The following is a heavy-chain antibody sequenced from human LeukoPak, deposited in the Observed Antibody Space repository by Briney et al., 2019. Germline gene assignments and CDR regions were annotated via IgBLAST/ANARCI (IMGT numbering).Heavy chain of an antibody. CDR3: AKDLSRYYYGDYAFDY. D-gene: IGHD4-17*01. CDR1: GFTFSSYA. Sequence: GGSLRLSCAASGFTFSSYAMSWVRQAPGKGLEWVSAISGSGGSTYYADSVKGRFTISRDNSKNTLYLQTNSLRAEDTAVYYCAKDLSRYYYGDYAFDYWGQGTLVTVSS. J-gene: IGHJ4*02. CDR2: ISGSGGST. V-gene: IGHV3-23*01.